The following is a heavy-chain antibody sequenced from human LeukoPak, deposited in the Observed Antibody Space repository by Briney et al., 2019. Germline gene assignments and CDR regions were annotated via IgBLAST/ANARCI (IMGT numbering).Heavy chain of an antibody. Sequence: GGSLRLSCSASGFTFSSYAMHWVRQAPAQGLEYVSPISSNGGSTYYADSVKGRVTISRDNAKNTLYLQMNSLRAEDTAVYYCARGYYYDSSGLDAFDIWGQGTMVTVSS. D-gene: IGHD3-22*01. CDR3: ARGYYYDSSGLDAFDI. J-gene: IGHJ3*02. V-gene: IGHV3-64*04. CDR2: ISSNGGST. CDR1: GFTFSSYA.